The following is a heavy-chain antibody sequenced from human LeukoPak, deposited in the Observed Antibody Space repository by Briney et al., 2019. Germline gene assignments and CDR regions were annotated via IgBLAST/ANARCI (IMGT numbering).Heavy chain of an antibody. CDR3: ARVVGDRRIVGAKRFDY. V-gene: IGHV4-38-2*02. Sequence: SETLSLTCTVTDYSISSGYFWGWIRQPPGKGLEWIGIIHSGQSPYYSPSLESRITISIDTSKNQFSLKLHSVTAADTAVYYCARVVGDRRIVGAKRFDYWGQGTLVTVSS. CDR2: IHSGQSP. J-gene: IGHJ4*02. D-gene: IGHD1-26*01. CDR1: DYSISSGYF.